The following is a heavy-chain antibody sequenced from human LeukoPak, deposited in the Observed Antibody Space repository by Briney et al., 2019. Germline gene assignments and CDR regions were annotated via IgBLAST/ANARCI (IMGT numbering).Heavy chain of an antibody. Sequence: GASVKVSCKASGYTFTSYGISWVRQAPGQGLEWMGWISAYNDNTNYAQKLQGRVTMTTDTSTSTAYMELRSLRSDDTAVYYCARQNYDILTGYFGLNWFDPWGQGTLVTVSS. CDR1: GYTFTSYG. CDR2: ISAYNDNT. D-gene: IGHD3-9*01. CDR3: ARQNYDILTGYFGLNWFDP. J-gene: IGHJ5*02. V-gene: IGHV1-18*01.